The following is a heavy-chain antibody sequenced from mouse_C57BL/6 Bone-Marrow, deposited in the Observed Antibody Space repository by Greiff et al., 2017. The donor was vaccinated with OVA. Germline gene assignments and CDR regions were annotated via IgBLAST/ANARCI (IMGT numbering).Heavy chain of an antibody. Sequence: QVQLQQPGAELVRPGTSVKLSCKASGYTFTSFWMHWVKQRPGQGLEWIGVIDPSDSYTNYNQKFKGKATLTVDTSSSTAYMQLSSLTSEDSAFYYCARGRRLPWFAYWGQGTLVTVSA. D-gene: IGHD2-4*01. V-gene: IGHV1-59*01. CDR3: ARGRRLPWFAY. CDR2: IDPSDSYT. CDR1: GYTFTSFW. J-gene: IGHJ3*01.